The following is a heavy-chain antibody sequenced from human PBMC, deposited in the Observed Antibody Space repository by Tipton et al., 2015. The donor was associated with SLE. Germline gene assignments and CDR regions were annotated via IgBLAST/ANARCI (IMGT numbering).Heavy chain of an antibody. J-gene: IGHJ3*02. CDR2: IYHSGST. CDR1: GGSISRNNW. D-gene: IGHD1-1*01. CDR3: AGKRPRSRAFDI. V-gene: IGHV4-4*02. Sequence: SLRLSCAVFGGSISRNNWWSWVRQPPGKGLEWIGEIYHSGSTNYNPSLKSRVTISVDKSKNQFSLKLSSVTAADTAVYYCAGKRPRSRAFDIWGQGTMVTVSS.